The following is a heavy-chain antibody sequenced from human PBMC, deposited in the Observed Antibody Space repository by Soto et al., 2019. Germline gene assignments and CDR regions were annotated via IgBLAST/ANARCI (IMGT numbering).Heavy chain of an antibody. CDR3: ARLGIAAAGTGAEYYYYGMDV. CDR2: IYYSGST. D-gene: IGHD6-13*01. V-gene: IGHV4-59*07. Sequence: SDTLSLTCTVSGGSISSYYWSWIRQPPGKGLEWIGYIYYSGSTNYNPSLKSRVTISVDTSKNQFSLKLSSVTAADTAVYYCARLGIAAAGTGAEYYYYGMDVWGQGTTVTVSS. CDR1: GGSISSYY. J-gene: IGHJ6*02.